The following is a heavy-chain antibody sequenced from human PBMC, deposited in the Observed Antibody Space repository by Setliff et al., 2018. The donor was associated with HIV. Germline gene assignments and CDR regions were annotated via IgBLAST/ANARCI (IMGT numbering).Heavy chain of an antibody. CDR1: VYSFSGFY. CDR2: ISAYNDNT. J-gene: IGHJ3*02. D-gene: IGHD3-22*01. V-gene: IGHV1-18*04. CDR3: AREPRYYHTSGTDTFDI. Sequence: ASVKVSCKASVYSFSGFYMHWVRQAPGQGLEWMGCISAYNDNTKDAQKFQGRVTMTTDTSTSTAYMELRSLRSYDTAVYYCAREPRYYHTSGTDTFDIWGQGTMVTVSS.